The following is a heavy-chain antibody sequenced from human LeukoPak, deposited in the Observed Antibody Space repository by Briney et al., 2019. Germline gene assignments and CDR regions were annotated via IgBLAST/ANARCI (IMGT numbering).Heavy chain of an antibody. J-gene: IGHJ4*02. CDR2: IGTAGDT. Sequence: EGSLRLSCAASGFTFSRYDMHWVRQATGKGLEWVSGIGTAGDTYYAGSVKGRFTISRENAKNSLYLQMNSLTAGDTSVYYCARGFVYGSGNYGANDYWGQGTLVTVSS. D-gene: IGHD3-10*01. CDR3: ARGFVYGSGNYGANDY. V-gene: IGHV3-13*01. CDR1: GFTFSRYD.